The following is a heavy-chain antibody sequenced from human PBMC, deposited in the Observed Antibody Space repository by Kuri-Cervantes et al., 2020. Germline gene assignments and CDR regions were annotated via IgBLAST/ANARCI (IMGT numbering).Heavy chain of an antibody. CDR1: GGTFSSYA. CDR3: ARGSSWYDYYYYGMDV. Sequence: SVKVSCKASGGTFSSYAISWVRQAPGQGLEWMGGIIPMFDTTEYAQKFQGRVTITADESTSTAYMELSSLRSEDTAVYYCARGSSWYDYYYYGMDVWGQGTTVTVSS. V-gene: IGHV1-69*13. J-gene: IGHJ6*02. CDR2: IIPMFDTT. D-gene: IGHD6-13*01.